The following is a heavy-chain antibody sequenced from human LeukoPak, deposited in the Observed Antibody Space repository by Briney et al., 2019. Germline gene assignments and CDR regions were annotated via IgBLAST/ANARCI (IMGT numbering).Heavy chain of an antibody. CDR3: TRVNGDSVDADYYYYMDV. J-gene: IGHJ6*03. Sequence: GGSLRLSCAASGFDFSGYTMTWVRQAPGRGLEWLSAITSSRGDIYYADSAKGRFIISRDNAKNSLYLQINSLRAEDTAVYYCTRVNGDSVDADYYYYMDVWGKGTTVTVSS. CDR1: GFDFSGYT. CDR2: ITSSRGDI. D-gene: IGHD2-21*02. V-gene: IGHV3-21*01.